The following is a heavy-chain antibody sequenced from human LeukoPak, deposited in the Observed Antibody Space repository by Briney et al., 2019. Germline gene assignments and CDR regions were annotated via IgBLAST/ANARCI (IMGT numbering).Heavy chain of an antibody. J-gene: IGHJ4*02. CDR1: GYSFTNYW. V-gene: IGHV5-51*01. D-gene: IGHD3-22*01. CDR2: IYPGDSDT. CDR3: ARRTYYYDSSGYSFDY. Sequence: GESLKISCNGSGYSFTNYWIGWVRQMPGKGLEWMGIIYPGDSDTRYSPSFQGQVTISADKSINTAYLQWSSLKASDTAMYYCARRTYYYDSSGYSFDYWGQGTLVTVSS.